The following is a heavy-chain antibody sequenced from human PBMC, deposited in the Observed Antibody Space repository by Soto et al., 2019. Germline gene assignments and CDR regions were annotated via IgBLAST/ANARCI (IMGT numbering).Heavy chain of an antibody. CDR2: MDPNSGNT. V-gene: IGHV1-8*01. Sequence: ASVKVSCKASGYTFTSYDINWVRQATGQGLEWMGWMDPNSGNTGYAQKFQGRVTITADESTSTAYMELSSLRSGDTAVYYCAVVSCSGGSCYNSYGMDVWGQGTTVTVSS. J-gene: IGHJ6*02. D-gene: IGHD2-15*01. CDR3: AVVSCSGGSCYNSYGMDV. CDR1: GYTFTSYD.